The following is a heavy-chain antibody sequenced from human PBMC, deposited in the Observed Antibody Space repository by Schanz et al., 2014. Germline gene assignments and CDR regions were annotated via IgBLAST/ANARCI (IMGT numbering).Heavy chain of an antibody. V-gene: IGHV3-15*01. CDR2: IKSKTDGETT. J-gene: IGHJ5*02. D-gene: IGHD6-13*01. CDR1: TSIFNHAW. Sequence: EVQLAESGGGLVQPGGSLRLSCAASTSIFNHAWMSWVRQAPGKGLEWLGRIKSKTDGETTDYAAPVKGRFSISRDDSQSTLYLQMNSLKIEDTAVYYCATASSPVREAGAGSSFHLWGQGTLVTVSP. CDR3: ATASSPVREAGAGSSFHL.